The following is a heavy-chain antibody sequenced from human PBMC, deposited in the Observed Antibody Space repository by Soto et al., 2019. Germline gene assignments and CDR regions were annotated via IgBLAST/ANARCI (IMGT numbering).Heavy chain of an antibody. V-gene: IGHV3-30-3*01. J-gene: IGHJ4*02. CDR3: AREDVDTRLDY. CDR1: GFTFSSYA. CDR2: ISYDGSNK. D-gene: IGHD5-18*01. Sequence: LRLSCAASGFTFSSYAMHWVRQAPGKGLEWVAVISYDGSNKYYADSVKGRFTISRDNSKNTLYLQMNSLRAEGTAVYYCAREDVDTRLDYWGQGTLVTVSS.